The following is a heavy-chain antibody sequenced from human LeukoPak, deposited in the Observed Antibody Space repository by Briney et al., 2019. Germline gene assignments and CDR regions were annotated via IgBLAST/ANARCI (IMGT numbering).Heavy chain of an antibody. Sequence: GGSLRLSCAASGFTFSSYGMHWVRQAPGKGLEWVAVIWYDGSNKYYADSVKGRFTISRDNSKNTLYLQMNSLRAEDTAVYYCARAVVPYYYYMDVWGKGTTVTVSS. CDR2: IWYDGSNK. D-gene: IGHD2-15*01. CDR1: GFTFSSYG. CDR3: ARAVVPYYYYMDV. V-gene: IGHV3-33*01. J-gene: IGHJ6*03.